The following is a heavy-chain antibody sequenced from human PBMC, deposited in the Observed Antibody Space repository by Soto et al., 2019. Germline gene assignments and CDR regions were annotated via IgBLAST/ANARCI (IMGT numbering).Heavy chain of an antibody. J-gene: IGHJ6*02. V-gene: IGHV3-49*04. CDR3: TGAWIQLWTPPRYYYYGMDV. D-gene: IGHD5-18*01. CDR2: IRSKAYGGTT. CDR1: GFTFGDYA. Sequence: SLRLSCTASGFTFGDYAMSWVRQAPGKGLEWVGFIRSKAYGGTTEYAASVKGRFTISRDDSKSIAYLQMNSLKTEDTAVYYCTGAWIQLWTPPRYYYYGMDVWGQRTTVTVSS.